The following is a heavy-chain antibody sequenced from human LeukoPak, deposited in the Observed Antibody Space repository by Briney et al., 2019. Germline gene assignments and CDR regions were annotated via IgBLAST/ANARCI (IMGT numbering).Heavy chain of an antibody. J-gene: IGHJ6*03. D-gene: IGHD2-21*02. V-gene: IGHV4-39*01. CDR1: GGSISSSSYY. CDR2: IYYSGST. CDR3: ARIPYCGGDCSVIYYYYYMDV. Sequence: SETLSLTCTVSGGSISSSSYYWGWIRQPPGKGLEWIGSIYYSGSTYYNPSLKSRVTISVDTSKNQFSLELSSVTAADTAVYYCARIPYCGGDCSVIYYYYYMDVWGKGTTVTVSS.